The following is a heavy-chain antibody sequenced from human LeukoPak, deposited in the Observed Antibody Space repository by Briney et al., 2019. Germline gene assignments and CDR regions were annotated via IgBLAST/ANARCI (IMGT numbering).Heavy chain of an antibody. CDR2: IIPILGIA. D-gene: IGHD4/OR15-4a*01. CDR1: GGTFSSYA. CDR3: ARVRLYNGFDP. J-gene: IGHJ5*02. Sequence: GASVKVSCKASGGTFSSYAISWVRQAPGQGPEWMGRIIPILGIANYAQKFQGRVTITADKSASTVYMELSSLRSEYTAVYYCARVRLYNGFDPWGQGTLVTVSS. V-gene: IGHV1-69*04.